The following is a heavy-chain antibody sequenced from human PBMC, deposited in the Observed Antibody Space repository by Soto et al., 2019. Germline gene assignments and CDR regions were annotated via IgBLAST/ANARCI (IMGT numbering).Heavy chain of an antibody. D-gene: IGHD1-26*01. CDR3: AKAPDGSYYNYYDMDV. Sequence: GGSLRLSCAASGFTFSSYAMSWVRQAPGKGLEWVSAISGSGGRTYYADSVKGRFTISRDNSKNTLYLQMNSLRAEDTAVYYCAKAPDGSYYNYYDMDVWGKGTTVTV. V-gene: IGHV3-23*01. CDR1: GFTFSSYA. J-gene: IGHJ6*03. CDR2: ISGSGGRT.